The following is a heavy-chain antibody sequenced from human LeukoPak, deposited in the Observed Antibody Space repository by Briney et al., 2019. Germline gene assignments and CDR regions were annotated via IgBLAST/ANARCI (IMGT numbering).Heavy chain of an antibody. D-gene: IGHD6-13*01. J-gene: IGHJ6*02. Sequence: PGGSLRLSCAASGFTFSSYAMSWIRQAPGKGLEWVSYISSSGSTIYYADSVKGRFTISRGNAKNSLYLQMNSLRAEDTAVYYCARVEGSSWFYYYYYGMDVWGQGTTVTVSS. CDR3: ARVEGSSWFYYYYYGMDV. V-gene: IGHV3-11*01. CDR2: ISSSGSTI. CDR1: GFTFSSYA.